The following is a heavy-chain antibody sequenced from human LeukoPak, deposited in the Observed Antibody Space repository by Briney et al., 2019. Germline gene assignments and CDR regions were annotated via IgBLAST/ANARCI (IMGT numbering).Heavy chain of an antibody. CDR3: ARALMTLVRGVPRTTWFDP. Sequence: SETLSLTCAVFGGSFSGYYWTWVRQAPGKGLEWIGEINESGTTNYNPSLDNRVTISVDRSKDQFSLKVTSLTAADTAVFYCARALMTLVRGVPRTTWFDPWGPGTLVTVSS. D-gene: IGHD3-10*01. J-gene: IGHJ5*02. CDR1: GGSFSGYY. CDR2: INESGTT. V-gene: IGHV4-34*01.